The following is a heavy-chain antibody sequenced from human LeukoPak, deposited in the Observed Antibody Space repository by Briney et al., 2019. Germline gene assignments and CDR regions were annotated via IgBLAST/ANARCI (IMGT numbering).Heavy chain of an antibody. D-gene: IGHD3-10*01. CDR2: ISGSGGST. Sequence: GGSLRLSCAASGFTFSSYAMSWVRHAPGKGLGWVSAISGSGGSTYYADSVKGRFTISRDNSKNTLYLQMNSLRAEDTAVYYCAKGVRGVIYYYYGMDVWGKGTTVTVSS. V-gene: IGHV3-23*01. CDR1: GFTFSSYA. CDR3: AKGVRGVIYYYYGMDV. J-gene: IGHJ6*04.